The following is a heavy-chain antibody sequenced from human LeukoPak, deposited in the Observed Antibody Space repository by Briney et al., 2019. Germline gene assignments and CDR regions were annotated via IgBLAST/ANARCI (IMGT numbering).Heavy chain of an antibody. CDR3: ARETSMGRGRSYGMDV. CDR1: GYTFTSYA. D-gene: IGHD3-10*01. J-gene: IGHJ6*04. Sequence: ASVKVSCTASGYTFTSYAMHWVRQAPGQRLEWMGWINAGNGNTKYSQKFQGRVTITRDTSASTAYMELSSLRSEDTAVYYCARETSMGRGRSYGMDVWGKGTTVTVSS. CDR2: INAGNGNT. V-gene: IGHV1-3*01.